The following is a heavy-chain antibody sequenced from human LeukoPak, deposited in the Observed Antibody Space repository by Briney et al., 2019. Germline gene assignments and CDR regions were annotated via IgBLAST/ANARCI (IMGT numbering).Heavy chain of an antibody. V-gene: IGHV4-59*01. CDR2: IYYSGST. CDR1: GGSISSYY. Sequence: SETLSFTCTVSGGSISSYYWSWIRQPPGKGLEWIGYIYYSGSTNYNPSLKSRVTISVDTSKNQFSLKLSSVTAADTAVYYCARVNFWSGQPNMDVWGKGTTVTVSS. D-gene: IGHD3-3*01. CDR3: ARVNFWSGQPNMDV. J-gene: IGHJ6*03.